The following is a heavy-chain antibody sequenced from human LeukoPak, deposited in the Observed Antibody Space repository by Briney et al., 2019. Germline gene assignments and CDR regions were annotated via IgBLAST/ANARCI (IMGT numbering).Heavy chain of an antibody. Sequence: KPGGSLRLSCAASGFTFSNAWMSWVRQAPGKGLEWVGRIKSKTDGGTTDYAAPVKGRFTISRDDSKNTLYLQMNSLKTEDTAVYYCTAPSLSSSSSSWPQDNDYWGQGTLVTVSS. D-gene: IGHD6-13*01. V-gene: IGHV3-15*01. CDR2: IKSKTDGGTT. CDR3: TAPSLSSSSSSWPQDNDY. J-gene: IGHJ4*02. CDR1: GFTFSNAW.